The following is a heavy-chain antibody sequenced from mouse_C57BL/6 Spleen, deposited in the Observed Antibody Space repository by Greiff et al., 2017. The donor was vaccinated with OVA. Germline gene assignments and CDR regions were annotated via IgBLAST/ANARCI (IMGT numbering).Heavy chain of an antibody. CDR2: IDPSDSET. J-gene: IGHJ2*01. CDR1: GYTFTSYW. V-gene: IGHV1-52*01. Sequence: VKLQQPGAELVRPGSSVKLSCKASGYTFTSYWMHWVKQRPIQGLEWIGNIDPSDSETHYNQKFKDKATLTVDKSSSTAYMQLSSLTSEDSAVYYCAREGYSNYAFDYWGQGTTLTVSS. CDR3: AREGYSNYAFDY. D-gene: IGHD2-5*01.